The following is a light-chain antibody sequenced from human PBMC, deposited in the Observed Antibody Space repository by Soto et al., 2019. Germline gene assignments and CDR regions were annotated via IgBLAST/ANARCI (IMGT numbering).Light chain of an antibody. V-gene: IGLV1-44*01. Sequence: QSVLTQPPSASGTPGQRVPISCSGSSSNIGTNTVNWYQQFPGTAPKLLIYSNNQRPSGVPDRFSGSRSGTSASLAISGLQSEDEADYYCSAWDDSLNGVLFGGGTKLTVL. CDR1: SSNIGTNT. CDR2: SNN. CDR3: SAWDDSLNGVL. J-gene: IGLJ2*01.